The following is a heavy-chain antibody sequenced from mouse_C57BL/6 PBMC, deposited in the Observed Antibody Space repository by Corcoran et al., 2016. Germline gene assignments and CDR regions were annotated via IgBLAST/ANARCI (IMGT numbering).Heavy chain of an antibody. V-gene: IGHV1-63*01. Sequence: QVQLQQSGAELVRPGTSVKMSCKASGYTFTNYWIGWAKQRPGHGLEWIGDIYPGGGYTNYNEKFKGKATLTADKSSSTAYMQFSSLTSEDSAIYYCARLGYDYDWYFDVWGTGTTVTVSS. D-gene: IGHD2-4*01. CDR2: IYPGGGYT. CDR3: ARLGYDYDWYFDV. CDR1: GYTFTNYW. J-gene: IGHJ1*03.